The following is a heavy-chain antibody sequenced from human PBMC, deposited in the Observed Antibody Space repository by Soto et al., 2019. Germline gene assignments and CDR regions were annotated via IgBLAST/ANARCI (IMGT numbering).Heavy chain of an antibody. V-gene: IGHV4-39*01. CDR3: ANGPYYDFWSGYYYLQDNWFDP. Sequence: SETLSLTCTVSGGSISSSSYYWGRIRQPPGKGLEWIGSIYYSGSTYYNPSLKSRVTISVDTSKNQFSLKLSSVTAADTAVYYCANGPYYDFWSGYYYLQDNWFDPWGQGTLLTVSS. D-gene: IGHD3-3*01. J-gene: IGHJ5*02. CDR1: GGSISSSSYY. CDR2: IYYSGST.